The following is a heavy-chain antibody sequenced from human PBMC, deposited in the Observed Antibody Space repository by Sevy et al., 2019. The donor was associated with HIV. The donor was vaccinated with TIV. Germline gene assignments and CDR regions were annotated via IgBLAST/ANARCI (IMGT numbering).Heavy chain of an antibody. D-gene: IGHD3-22*01. Sequence: ASVKVSCKASGSTFKNYAISWVRQAPGQGLEWMGEIIPIFGTTNYAQKFQDRVTITADESTSTVYMELSSLGSEDTAVYYCARGITLIVGGGYYFDYWGQGTLVTVSS. CDR2: IIPIFGTT. CDR1: GSTFKNYA. CDR3: ARGITLIVGGGYYFDY. V-gene: IGHV1-69*13. J-gene: IGHJ4*02.